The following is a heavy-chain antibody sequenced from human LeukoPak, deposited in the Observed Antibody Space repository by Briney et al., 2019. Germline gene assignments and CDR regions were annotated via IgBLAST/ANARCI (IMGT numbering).Heavy chain of an antibody. V-gene: IGHV4-30-2*01. J-gene: IGHJ3*02. CDR1: GGSISSGGYY. CDR2: IYHSGST. D-gene: IGHD3-3*01. CDR3: AGGANYDFWSGYSPKDAFDI. Sequence: PSETLSLTCTVSGGSISSGGYYWSWIRQPPGKGLEWIGYIYHSGSTYYNPSLKSRVTISVDRSKNQFSLKLSSVTAADTAVYYCAGGANYDFWSGYSPKDAFDIWGQGTMVTVSS.